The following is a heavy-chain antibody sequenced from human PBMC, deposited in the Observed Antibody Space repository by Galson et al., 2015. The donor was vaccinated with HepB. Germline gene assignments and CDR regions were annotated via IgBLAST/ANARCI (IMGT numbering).Heavy chain of an antibody. CDR1: GFTFSSYS. D-gene: IGHD3-22*01. Sequence: SLRLSCAASGFTFSSYSMNWVRQAPGKGLEWVSYISSSSNYIYYADSVKGRFTISRDNAKNSLYLQMNSLRADDTALYYCARDLPGSSVYNWGQGTLVTVSS. CDR3: ARDLPGSSVYN. V-gene: IGHV3-21*01. J-gene: IGHJ4*02. CDR2: ISSSSNYI.